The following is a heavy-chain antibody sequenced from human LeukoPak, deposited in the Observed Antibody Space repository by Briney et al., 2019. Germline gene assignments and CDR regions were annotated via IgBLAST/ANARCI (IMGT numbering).Heavy chain of an antibody. V-gene: IGHV4-34*01. CDR1: GGSFSGYY. Sequence: PSETLSLTCAVYGGSFSGYYWSWIRQPPGKGLEWIGEINHSGSTNYNPSLKSRVTISVDTSKNQFSPKLSSVTAADTAVYYCARLRGSYYLDYFDYWGQGTLVTVSS. J-gene: IGHJ4*02. D-gene: IGHD1-26*01. CDR2: INHSGST. CDR3: ARLRGSYYLDYFDY.